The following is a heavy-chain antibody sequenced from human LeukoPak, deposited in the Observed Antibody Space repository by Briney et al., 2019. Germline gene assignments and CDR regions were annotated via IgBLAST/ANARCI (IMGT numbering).Heavy chain of an antibody. CDR3: AGTQYYYDSSGYWVY. CDR2: INHSGST. D-gene: IGHD3-22*01. J-gene: IGHJ4*02. CDR1: GGSFSGYY. Sequence: SETLSLTCAVYGGSFSGYYWSWIRQPPGKGLEWIGEINHSGSTNYNPSLKSRVTMSVDTSKNQFSLKLSSVTAADTAVYHCAGTQYYYDSSGYWVYWGQGTLVTVSS. V-gene: IGHV4-34*01.